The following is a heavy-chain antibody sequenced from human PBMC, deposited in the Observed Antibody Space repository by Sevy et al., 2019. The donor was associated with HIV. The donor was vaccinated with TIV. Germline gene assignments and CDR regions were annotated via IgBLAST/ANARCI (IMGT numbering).Heavy chain of an antibody. D-gene: IGHD1-1*01. CDR2: ISSGGTTM. CDR3: ARVRYNYGSYYFDY. V-gene: IGHV3-11*01. CDR1: RFTFSDYY. Sequence: GGSLRLSCAASRFTFSDYYMSWIRQAPGKGLEWVSYISSGGTTMYYADSLKGRFTISRDNAKNSLYLQMNSLSAEDTAVYYCARVRYNYGSYYFDYWGQGTLVTVSS. J-gene: IGHJ4*02.